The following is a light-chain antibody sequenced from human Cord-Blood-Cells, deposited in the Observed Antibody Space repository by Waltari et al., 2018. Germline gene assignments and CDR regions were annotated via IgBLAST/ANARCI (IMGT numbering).Light chain of an antibody. CDR2: EGI. CDR1: SSDVGSYNL. V-gene: IGLV2-14*02. CDR3: CSYTSSSTWV. J-gene: IGLJ3*02. Sequence: QSALTQPASVSGSPGQSITISCPGTSSDVGSYNLVSGYQQHPGKAPKLMIYEGIKRPSRFSKRFSGSKSGNTASLTISGLQAEDEADYYCCSYTSSSTWVFGGGTKLTVL.